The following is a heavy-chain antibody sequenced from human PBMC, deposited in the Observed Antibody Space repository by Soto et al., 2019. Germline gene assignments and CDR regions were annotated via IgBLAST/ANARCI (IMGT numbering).Heavy chain of an antibody. Sequence: GGSLRLSCAASGFTFSSYGMHWVRQAPGKGLEWVAVISYDGSNKYYADSVKGRFTISRDNSKNTLYLQMNSLRAEDTAVYYCAKDGLVDYWGQGTLVTVSS. CDR3: AKDGLVDY. V-gene: IGHV3-30*18. CDR2: ISYDGSNK. J-gene: IGHJ4*02. CDR1: GFTFSSYG. D-gene: IGHD3-16*01.